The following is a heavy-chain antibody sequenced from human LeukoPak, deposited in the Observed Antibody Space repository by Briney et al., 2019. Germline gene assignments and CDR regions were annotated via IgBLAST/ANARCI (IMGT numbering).Heavy chain of an antibody. Sequence: GGSLRLSCAASGFSFSSYSIIRVHQAPGKGLEWVSSISSSSSYIYYADSVKGLFTISRDNAKNSLYLQMNSRGAEDTAVYYCARVYYGSGSSRCFDYGGQGTLVTVSS. CDR3: ARVYYGSGSSRCFDY. J-gene: IGHJ4*02. D-gene: IGHD3-10*01. V-gene: IGHV3-21*01. CDR2: ISSSSSYI. CDR1: GFSFSSYS.